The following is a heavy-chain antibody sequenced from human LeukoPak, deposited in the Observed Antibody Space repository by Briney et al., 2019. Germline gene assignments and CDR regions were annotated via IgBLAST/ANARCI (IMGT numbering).Heavy chain of an antibody. V-gene: IGHV3-21*04. CDR3: AREGFVDSSGYFNY. J-gene: IGHJ4*02. CDR1: GFTFSSYS. CDR2: ISSSSSYI. D-gene: IGHD3-22*01. Sequence: GGSLRLSCAASGFTFSSYSMNWVRQAPGKGLEWVSSISSSSSYIYYADSVKGRFTISRDNAKNSLYLQMNSLRAEDTAVYYCAREGFVDSSGYFNYWGQGTLVTVSS.